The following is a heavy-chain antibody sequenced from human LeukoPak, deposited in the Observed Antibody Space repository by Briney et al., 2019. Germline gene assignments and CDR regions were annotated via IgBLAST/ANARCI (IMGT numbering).Heavy chain of an antibody. V-gene: IGHV1-3*01. D-gene: IGHD5-18*01. J-gene: IGHJ4*02. CDR2: INAGNGNT. Sequence: ASVKVSCKASGYTFTSYAMHWVRQAPGQRLEWMGWINAGNGNTKYSQEFQGRVTITRDTSTSTAYMELRSLRSDDTAVYYCARAGIQLWLLAFDYWGQGTLVTVSS. CDR3: ARAGIQLWLLAFDY. CDR1: GYTFTSYA.